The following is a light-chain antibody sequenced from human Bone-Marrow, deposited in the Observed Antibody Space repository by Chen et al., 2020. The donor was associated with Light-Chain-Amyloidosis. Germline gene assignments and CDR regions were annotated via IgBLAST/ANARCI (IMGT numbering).Light chain of an antibody. Sequence: QSALTQPASVSGSPGQSITISRTGISSDVGGYNHVSWYQQHPDKAPKLMIYEVTNRPSWVPDRFSGSKSDNTASLTISGLQTEDEADYFCSSYTITNTLVFGSGTRVTVL. V-gene: IGLV2-14*01. CDR3: SSYTITNTLV. CDR2: EVT. CDR1: SSDVGGYNH. J-gene: IGLJ1*01.